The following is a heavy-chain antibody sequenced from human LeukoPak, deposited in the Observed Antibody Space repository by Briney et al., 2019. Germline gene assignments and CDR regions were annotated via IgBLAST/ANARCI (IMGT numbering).Heavy chain of an antibody. Sequence: GGSLTLSCPATGLTFRDYNMNSVGQAPAGGRVGGSHMNDCRNNLHYAASVKGRFTISRDNAKNSLYLKMNTLRAEDTAVYYCARSIGLTGGGVDVWGQGTTVTVSS. CDR1: GLTFRDYN. J-gene: IGHJ6*02. D-gene: IGHD2-8*02. V-gene: IGHV3-11*01. CDR2: MNDCRNNL. CDR3: ARSIGLTGGGVDV.